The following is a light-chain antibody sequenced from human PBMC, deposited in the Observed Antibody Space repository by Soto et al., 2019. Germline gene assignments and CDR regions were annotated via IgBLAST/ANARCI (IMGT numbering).Light chain of an antibody. Sequence: PGARATLSCRASQSVSSYLAWYQQKPGQAPRLLIYDASNRATGIPARFSGSGSGTDFTLTISSLEPEDFAVYYCQQRSNWPPITFGQGTRLEIK. V-gene: IGKV3-11*01. CDR3: QQRSNWPPIT. J-gene: IGKJ5*01. CDR2: DAS. CDR1: QSVSSY.